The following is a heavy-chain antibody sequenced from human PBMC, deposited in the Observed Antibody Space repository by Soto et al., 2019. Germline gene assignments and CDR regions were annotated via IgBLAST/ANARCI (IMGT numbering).Heavy chain of an antibody. V-gene: IGHV3-33*01. J-gene: IGHJ4*02. CDR3: ARDLVFGSGWPRDDY. CDR1: GFTFSSYG. D-gene: IGHD6-19*01. CDR2: IWYDGSNK. Sequence: GGSLRLSCAASGFTFSSYGMHWVRQAPGKGLEWVAVIWYDGSNKYYADSVKGRFTISRDNSKNTLYLQMNSLRAEDTAVYYCARDLVFGSGWPRDDYWGQGTLVTVSS.